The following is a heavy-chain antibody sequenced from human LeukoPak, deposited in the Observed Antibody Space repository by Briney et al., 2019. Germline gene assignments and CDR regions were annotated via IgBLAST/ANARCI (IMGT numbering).Heavy chain of an antibody. CDR2: ISGSGDTT. V-gene: IGHV3-23*01. J-gene: IGHJ4*02. CDR3: AIYFTYYYDSSGYRDY. CDR1: GFTFNNFA. Sequence: GGSLRLSCAASGFTFNNFAMTWARQAPGKGLEWVAVISGSGDTTYYADSVKGRFTISRDNSKNTLYLQMNSLRAEDTAVYYCAIYFTYYYDSSGYRDYWGQGTLVTVSS. D-gene: IGHD3-22*01.